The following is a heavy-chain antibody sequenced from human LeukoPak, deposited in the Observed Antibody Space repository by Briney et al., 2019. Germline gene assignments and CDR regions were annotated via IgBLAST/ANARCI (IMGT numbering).Heavy chain of an antibody. D-gene: IGHD2-2*01. Sequence: GGSLRLSCAASGFSFSGYGMHWVRQAPGKGLEWVAFTRYDGNNKYYTDSVKGRFTISRDNSMNTLYLQMDSLRAEDTAAYYCAKDPGYCSSSSCFKIWFDPWGQGTLVTVSS. V-gene: IGHV3-30*02. CDR2: TRYDGNNK. CDR3: AKDPGYCSSSSCFKIWFDP. J-gene: IGHJ5*02. CDR1: GFSFSGYG.